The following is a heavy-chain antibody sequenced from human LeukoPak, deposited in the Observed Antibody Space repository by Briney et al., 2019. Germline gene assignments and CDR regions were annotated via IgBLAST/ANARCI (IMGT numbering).Heavy chain of an antibody. Sequence: PSETLSLTCAVYGGSFSGYYWSWIRQPPGKGLEWIGEINHSGSTNYNPSLKSRVTISVDTSKNQFSLKLSSVTAADTAVYYCARHPPEWYYGSGSPFDYWGQGTLVTVSS. J-gene: IGHJ4*02. CDR3: ARHPPEWYYGSGSPFDY. CDR1: GGSFSGYY. D-gene: IGHD3-10*01. CDR2: INHSGST. V-gene: IGHV4-34*01.